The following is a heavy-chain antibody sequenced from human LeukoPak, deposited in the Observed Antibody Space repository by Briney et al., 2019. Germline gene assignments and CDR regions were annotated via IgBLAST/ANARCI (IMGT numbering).Heavy chain of an antibody. V-gene: IGHV3-23*01. CDR2: INYNGVIT. Sequence: GGSLRLSCAASEFTFSSYVMYWVRQAPGKGLEWVAAINYNGVITDYADSVRGRFTISRDNSKNTLYLQMNSLRGEDTAVYYCARMGSGYDYAYWGQGTLVTVSS. CDR3: ARMGSGYDYAY. D-gene: IGHD5-12*01. CDR1: EFTFSSYV. J-gene: IGHJ4*02.